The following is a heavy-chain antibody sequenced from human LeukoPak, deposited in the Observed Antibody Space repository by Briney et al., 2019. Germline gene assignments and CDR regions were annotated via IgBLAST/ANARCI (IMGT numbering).Heavy chain of an antibody. CDR2: ISYDGSNK. Sequence: GGSLRLSCAASGFTFSSYAMHWVRQAPGKGLEWVAVISYDGSNKYYADSVKGRFTISRDNSKNTLYLQMNSLRAEDTAVYYCARDPDGYNYAFTFDYWGQGTLVTVSS. D-gene: IGHD5-24*01. V-gene: IGHV3-30-3*01. CDR1: GFTFSSYA. CDR3: ARDPDGYNYAFTFDY. J-gene: IGHJ4*02.